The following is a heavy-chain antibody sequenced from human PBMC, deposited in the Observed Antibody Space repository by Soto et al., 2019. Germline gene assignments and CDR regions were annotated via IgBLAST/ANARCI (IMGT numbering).Heavy chain of an antibody. V-gene: IGHV3-23*01. CDR1: GFTFSSYA. J-gene: IGHJ5*02. Sequence: PXGSLRLSCAASGFTFSSYAMSWVRQAPGKGVEWVSAISGSGGSTYYADSVKGRFTISRDNSKNTLYLQMNSLRAEDTAVYYCALSRRYCSSTSCYYNWFDPWGQGTLVTVSS. D-gene: IGHD2-2*01. CDR3: ALSRRYCSSTSCYYNWFDP. CDR2: ISGSGGST.